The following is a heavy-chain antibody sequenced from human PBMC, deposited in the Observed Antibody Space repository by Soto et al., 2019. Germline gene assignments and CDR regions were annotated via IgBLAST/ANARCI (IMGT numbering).Heavy chain of an antibody. CDR2: ISAYNGNT. Sequence: QVTLVQSGAEVKKPGASVTVSCKTSGYTPTNYDIGWVRQAPGQGLEWMGWISAYNGNTNSAQKLQGRLTMTTDTSTRTAYMELRSLRSDDTAVYYCARALYRSGTYYAFDNCGQGTLVTVSA. CDR1: GYTPTNYD. V-gene: IGHV1-18*01. CDR3: ARALYRSGTYYAFDN. D-gene: IGHD1-26*01. J-gene: IGHJ4*02.